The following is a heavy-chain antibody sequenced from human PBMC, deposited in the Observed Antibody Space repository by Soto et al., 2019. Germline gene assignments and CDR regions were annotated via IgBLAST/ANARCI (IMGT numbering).Heavy chain of an antibody. J-gene: IGHJ4*02. CDR3: AKGLYSSGWYLFDY. V-gene: IGHV3-23*01. CDR1: GFDFSDSA. Sequence: PGGSLRLACAASGFDFSDSAMSWVRQAPGKGLEWVSTESVTGGSTYYADSVNGRFTISRDNSANTLDLQMNSLRPEDTALYYCAKGLYSSGWYLFDYWGQGTVVTVSS. D-gene: IGHD6-19*01. CDR2: ESVTGGST.